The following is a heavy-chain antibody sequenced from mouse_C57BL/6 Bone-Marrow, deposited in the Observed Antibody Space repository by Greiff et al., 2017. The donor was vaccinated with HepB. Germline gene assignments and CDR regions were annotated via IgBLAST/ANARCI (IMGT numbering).Heavy chain of an antibody. CDR1: GYTFTSYW. CDR2: IYPGSGST. J-gene: IGHJ4*01. CDR3: ARRLIYPYAMDY. D-gene: IGHD2-1*01. Sequence: QVQLKQPGAELVKPGASVKMSCKASGYTFTSYWITWVKQRPGQGLEWIGDIYPGSGSTNYNEKFKSKATLTVDTSSSTAYMQLSSLTSEDSAVYYSARRLIYPYAMDYWGQGTSVTVSS. V-gene: IGHV1-55*01.